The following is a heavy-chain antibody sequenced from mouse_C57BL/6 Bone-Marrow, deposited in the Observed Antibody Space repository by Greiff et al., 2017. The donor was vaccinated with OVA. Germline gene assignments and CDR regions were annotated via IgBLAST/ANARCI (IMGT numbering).Heavy chain of an antibody. CDR3: ARMGGSSYDWYVDV. J-gene: IGHJ1*03. CDR1: GFSLTSYG. V-gene: IGHV2-2*01. Sequence: VKLMESGPGLVQPSQSLSITCTVSGFSLTSYGVHWVRQSPGKGLEWLGVIWSGGSTDYNAAFISRLSISKDNSKSQVFFKMNSLQADDTAIYYCARMGGSSYDWYVDVWGTGTTVTVSS. CDR2: IWSGGST. D-gene: IGHD1-1*01.